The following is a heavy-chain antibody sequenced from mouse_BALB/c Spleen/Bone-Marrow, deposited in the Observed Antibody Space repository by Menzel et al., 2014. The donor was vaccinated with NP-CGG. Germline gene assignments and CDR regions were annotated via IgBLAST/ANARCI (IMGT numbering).Heavy chain of an antibody. CDR3: ASYGYDYWYFDV. D-gene: IGHD2-2*01. CDR2: IDPYYGGT. J-gene: IGHJ1*01. Sequence: VQPQQSGPELEKPGASVKISCKASGYSFTGYNMNWVKQSIGKSLEWIGNIDPYYGGTSYNQKFKGKATLTVDKSSSTAYMQLKSLTSEDSAIYYCASYGYDYWYFDVWGAGTTVTVSS. V-gene: IGHV1-39*01. CDR1: GYSFTGYN.